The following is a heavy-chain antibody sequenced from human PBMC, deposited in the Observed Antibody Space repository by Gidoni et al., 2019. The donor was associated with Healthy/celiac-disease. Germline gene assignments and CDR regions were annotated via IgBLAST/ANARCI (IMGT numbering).Heavy chain of an antibody. D-gene: IGHD6-19*01. V-gene: IGHV3-30*04. Sequence: QVQLVESGGGVVQPGRSLRLSCAASGFTFSRNAMHWVRQAPGKGLEWVALISYDGSKKFYADSVKGRFTISRDNSKNTLYLQMNSLRPGDTAVYYCARIAVAGFYYFDYWGQGTLVTVSS. CDR1: GFTFSRNA. J-gene: IGHJ4*02. CDR2: ISYDGSKK. CDR3: ARIAVAGFYYFDY.